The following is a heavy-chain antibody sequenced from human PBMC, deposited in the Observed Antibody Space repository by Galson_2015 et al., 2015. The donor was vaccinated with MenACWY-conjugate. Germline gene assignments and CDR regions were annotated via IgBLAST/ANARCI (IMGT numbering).Heavy chain of an antibody. CDR1: GFTFSTYA. J-gene: IGHJ4*02. V-gene: IGHV3-23*01. D-gene: IGHD4/OR15-4a*01. Sequence: SLRLSCAASGFTFSTYAISWVRRAPGKGLEWVSTISGVIGTTYQADSVKGRFTISRDDSKNTLHLQMNNLRAEDTALYICAKADKQTCYGATCYYFDSWGQGTLVTVSS. CDR2: ISGVIGTT. CDR3: AKADKQTCYGATCYYFDS.